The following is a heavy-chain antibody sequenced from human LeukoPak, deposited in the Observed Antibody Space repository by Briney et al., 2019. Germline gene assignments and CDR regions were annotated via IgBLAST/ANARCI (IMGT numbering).Heavy chain of an antibody. CDR3: ARDSYNWNVDAFDP. J-gene: IGHJ5*02. Sequence: SETLSLTCAVYGGSFSDYYWSWIRQPPGKGLEWIGEINHSGSTDYNPSLKSRVTISIDKSKNHFSLKLTSVTAADTAIYYCARDSYNWNVDAFDPWGQGTLVTVSS. CDR2: INHSGST. CDR1: GGSFSDYY. D-gene: IGHD1-20*01. V-gene: IGHV4-34*01.